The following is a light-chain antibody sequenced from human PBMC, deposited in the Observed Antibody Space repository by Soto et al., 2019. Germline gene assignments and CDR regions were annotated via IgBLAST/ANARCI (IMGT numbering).Light chain of an antibody. V-gene: IGLV2-14*01. CDR1: SSDVGGYNS. CDR3: SSYTSSSTRV. J-gene: IGLJ1*01. CDR2: DVS. Sequence: QSALTQPASVSGSPGQSITISCTGTSSDVGGYNSVSWYQQYPGKAPKLMIYDVSNRPSGVSNRFSGSKSGNTASLTISGLQAEDEADYYCSSYTSSSTRVFGTGTKVTVL.